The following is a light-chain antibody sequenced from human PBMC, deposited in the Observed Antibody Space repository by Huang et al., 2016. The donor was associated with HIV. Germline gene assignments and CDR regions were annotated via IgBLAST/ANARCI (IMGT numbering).Light chain of an antibody. CDR1: QIITTS. Sequence: DIQMTQSPSSLSASGGDRVTITCRASQIITTSLNWYQQRPGKAPKLLIYDASTLQSGVPSRFSGSGSGTDFTLTISSLQPEDFATYHCQQSYRTPDTFGQGTKVEIK. CDR2: DAS. V-gene: IGKV1-39*01. J-gene: IGKJ1*01. CDR3: QQSYRTPDT.